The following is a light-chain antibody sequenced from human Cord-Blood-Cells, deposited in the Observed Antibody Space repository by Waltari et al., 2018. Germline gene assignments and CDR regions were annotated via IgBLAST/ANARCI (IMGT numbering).Light chain of an antibody. J-gene: IGLJ3*02. CDR2: ITR. V-gene: IGLV7-43*01. CDR3: LLYYGGAWV. Sequence: QTVVTQEPSLTESPGGTVTLTCASSTGAVARGYYPNWFQQKPGQAPRALIYITRNKHSWTPARFSGSLLGGKAALTLSGVQPEDEAEYYCLLYYGGAWVFGGGTKLTVL. CDR1: TGAVARGYY.